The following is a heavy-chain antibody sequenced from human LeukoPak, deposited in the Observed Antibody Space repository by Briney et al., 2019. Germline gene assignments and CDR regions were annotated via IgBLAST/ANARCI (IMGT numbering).Heavy chain of an antibody. CDR2: IYYSGST. J-gene: IGHJ4*02. CDR3: ARFSSIAAAFDY. V-gene: IGHV4-39*07. D-gene: IGHD6-13*01. CDR1: GGSISSSSYY. Sequence: SETLSLTCTVSGGSISSSSYYWGWIRQPPGKGLEWIGSIYYSGSTYYNPSLKSRVTISVDTSKNQFSLKLSSVTAADTAVYYCARFSSIAAAFDYWGLGTLVTVSS.